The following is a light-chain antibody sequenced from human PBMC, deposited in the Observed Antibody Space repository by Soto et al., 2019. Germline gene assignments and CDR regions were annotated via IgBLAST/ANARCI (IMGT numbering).Light chain of an antibody. CDR2: EAS. CDR3: QQYNGYWT. V-gene: IGKV1-5*03. CDR1: QSISDS. J-gene: IGKJ1*01. Sequence: DIQMTQSPSTLSASVGDRVTITCRASQSISDSLAWYQQKPGKAPKLLIYEASSLKSGVPSRFSGSRSETEYTLTISSLPPDDFATYYCQQYNGYWTFGQGTKVEIK.